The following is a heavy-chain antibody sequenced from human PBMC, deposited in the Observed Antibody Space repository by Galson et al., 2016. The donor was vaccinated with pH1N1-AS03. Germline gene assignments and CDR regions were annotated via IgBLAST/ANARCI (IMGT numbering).Heavy chain of an antibody. J-gene: IGHJ2*01. Sequence: PRLSCAASGFSFSASWMSWVRQAPGKGLEWVANIRQDGSEKYYVDSVEGRFTISRDNAKNSLYLQMNSLRDEDRAVYYCARESPLNCYLDHWGRGTLVTASA. CDR1: GFSFSASW. V-gene: IGHV3-7*03. CDR2: IRQDGSEK. CDR3: ARESPLNCYLDH.